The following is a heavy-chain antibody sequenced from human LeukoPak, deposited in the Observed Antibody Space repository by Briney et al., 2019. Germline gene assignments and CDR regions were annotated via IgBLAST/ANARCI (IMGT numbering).Heavy chain of an antibody. CDR2: INTDESST. Sequence: GGSLRLSCAASGFTFSSYWMHWVRQAPGKGLVWVSRINTDESSTSYADSVKGRFTISRDNAKNTLYLQMNSLRAEDTAVYYCARGVGYCSSTSCLQHWGQGTLVTVSS. V-gene: IGHV3-74*01. D-gene: IGHD2-2*03. CDR3: ARGVGYCSSTSCLQH. J-gene: IGHJ1*01. CDR1: GFTFSSYW.